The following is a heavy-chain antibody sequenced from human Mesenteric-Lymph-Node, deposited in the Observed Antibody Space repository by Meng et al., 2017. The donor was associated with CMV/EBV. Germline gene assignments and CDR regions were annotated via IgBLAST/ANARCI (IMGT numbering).Heavy chain of an antibody. J-gene: IGHJ5*02. Sequence: GESLKISCTASGFTFGDYAMSWVRQAPGKGLEWVGFIRSKAYGGTTEYAASVKGRFTISRDDSKSTLYLQMNSLRVEDTAVYYCARDLAVGRIWFDPWGQGTQVTVSS. CDR2: IRSKAYGGTT. V-gene: IGHV3-49*04. D-gene: IGHD6-19*01. CDR3: ARDLAVGRIWFDP. CDR1: GFTFGDYA.